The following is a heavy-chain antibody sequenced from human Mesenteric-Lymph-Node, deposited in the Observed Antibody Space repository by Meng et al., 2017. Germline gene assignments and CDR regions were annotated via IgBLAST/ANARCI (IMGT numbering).Heavy chain of an antibody. J-gene: IGHJ4*02. CDR3: TTLYGDSIS. D-gene: IGHD4-17*01. V-gene: IGHV4-4*03. Sequence: QMRLRGSGPGLLRRPGTLSLTGDVSGGSIRNDQWWSWVRQAPGKGLEWIGEIYHSGRTNYNPSVKSRVSMSVDKSQNHFSLRLSSVTAADTAVYYCTTLYGDSISWGQGTLVTVSS. CDR1: GGSIRNDQW. CDR2: IYHSGRT.